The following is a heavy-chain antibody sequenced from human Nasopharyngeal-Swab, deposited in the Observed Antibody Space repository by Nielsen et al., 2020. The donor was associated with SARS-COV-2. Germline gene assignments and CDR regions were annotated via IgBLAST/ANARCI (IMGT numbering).Heavy chain of an antibody. D-gene: IGHD3-22*01. J-gene: IGHJ4*02. CDR2: ISYDGSNK. Sequence: GGSLRLSCAASGFTFSRYGMHWVRQAPGKGLEWVAVISYDGSNKYYADSVKGRFTISRDNSKNTLYLQMNSLRAEDTAVYYCAKDESGYYYDSSGYIDYWGQGTLVTVSS. CDR1: GFTFSRYG. V-gene: IGHV3-30*18. CDR3: AKDESGYYYDSSGYIDY.